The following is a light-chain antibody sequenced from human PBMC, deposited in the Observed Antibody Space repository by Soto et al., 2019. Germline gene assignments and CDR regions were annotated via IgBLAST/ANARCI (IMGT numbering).Light chain of an antibody. CDR2: DVI. V-gene: IGLV2-11*01. J-gene: IGLJ2*01. Sequence: QSVLTQPRSVSGSPGQSVTISCTGTSSDVGGSNSVSWYQQYPGKAPKLIFYDVIKRPSGVPDRFSGSKFGNTASLTISRLQAEDEADYYCSSCVDSYTYVVFGEGTELTVL. CDR1: SSDVGGSNS. CDR3: SSCVDSYTYVV.